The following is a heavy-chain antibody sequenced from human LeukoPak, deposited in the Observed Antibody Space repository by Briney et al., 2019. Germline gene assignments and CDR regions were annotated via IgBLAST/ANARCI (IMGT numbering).Heavy chain of an antibody. CDR2: ISWNSGSI. V-gene: IGHV3-9*01. D-gene: IGHD5-24*01. CDR1: GFTFDDYA. Sequence: GGSLRLSCEASGFTFDDYAMHWVRQAPGKGLEWVSGISWNSGSIGYADSVKGRFTISRDNAKNSLYLQMNSLRAEDTAVYYCAKDGEMATINYFGYWGQGTLVTVSS. CDR3: AKDGEMATINYFGY. J-gene: IGHJ4*02.